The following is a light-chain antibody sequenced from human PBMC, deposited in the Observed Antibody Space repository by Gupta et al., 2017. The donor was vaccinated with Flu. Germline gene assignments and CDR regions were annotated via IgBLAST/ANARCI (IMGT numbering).Light chain of an antibody. V-gene: IGKV2-28*01. J-gene: IGKJ4*01. CDR2: LGA. CDR3: MQALQTPT. CDR1: QSLMHSNGYNY. Sequence: DMALGQSLRCLPVPPGERASISCRSSQSLMHSNGYNYLAWYLQKPGLSPQLLVYLGANRAPGVPDRFSGSGSGADFTLKISRVEAEDVGVYYCMQALQTPTFGGGTKVEIK.